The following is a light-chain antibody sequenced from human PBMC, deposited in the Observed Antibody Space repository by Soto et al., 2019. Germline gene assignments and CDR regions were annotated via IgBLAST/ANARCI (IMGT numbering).Light chain of an antibody. CDR3: QQYGVAPRT. Sequence: EIVLTQSPDTLSLSPGERATLSCRASQSVSSSYLAWYQQRPGQAPRLLIYGASSRATGIPDRFSGSGSGTDFRLTISRLEPEAFAVYYCQQYGVAPRTFGQGTKVEIK. CDR2: GAS. CDR1: QSVSSSY. J-gene: IGKJ1*01. V-gene: IGKV3-20*01.